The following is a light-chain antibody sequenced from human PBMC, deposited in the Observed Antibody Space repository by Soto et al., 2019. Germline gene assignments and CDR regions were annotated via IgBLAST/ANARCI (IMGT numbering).Light chain of an antibody. CDR3: QQASRFPHT. CDR2: AAS. Sequence: DIQMTQSPSSVSAPVGDRVTISCRASQDISKWLAWFQQKPGKAPKLLISAASTLQSGVPSRFSGSGSGTEFTLTIQSLQPDDIGTYYRQQASRFPHTFGQGTQVEIK. V-gene: IGKV1-12*01. CDR1: QDISKW. J-gene: IGKJ2*01.